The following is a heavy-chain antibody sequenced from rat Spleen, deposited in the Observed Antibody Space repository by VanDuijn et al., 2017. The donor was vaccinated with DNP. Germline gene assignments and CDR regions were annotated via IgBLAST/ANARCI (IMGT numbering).Heavy chain of an antibody. V-gene: IGHV5S11*01. Sequence: EVQLEESGGDLVLPGRSLTLSCAASGFTFSNYYMAWVRQAPTKGLEWVASINTVGDNTYYRGSVRGRVTIYRDNAKNTLYLQMDSLRSEETATYYCARHSTGTHNWYFDFWGPGTMVTVSS. CDR2: INTVGDNT. CDR1: GFTFSNYY. CDR3: ARHSTGTHNWYFDF. D-gene: IGHD3-2*01. J-gene: IGHJ1*01.